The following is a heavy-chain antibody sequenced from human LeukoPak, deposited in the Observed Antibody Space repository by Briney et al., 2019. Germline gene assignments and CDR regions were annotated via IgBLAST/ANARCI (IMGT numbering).Heavy chain of an antibody. Sequence: LGESLKISCKGSGYSFTSYWIGWVRQMPGKGLEWMGIIYPGDSDTRYGPSFQGQVTISADKSISTAYLQWSSLKASDTAMYYCARPRYYDSSGYEYWYFDLWGRGTLVTVSS. D-gene: IGHD3-22*01. CDR2: IYPGDSDT. V-gene: IGHV5-51*01. J-gene: IGHJ2*01. CDR1: GYSFTSYW. CDR3: ARPRYYDSSGYEYWYFDL.